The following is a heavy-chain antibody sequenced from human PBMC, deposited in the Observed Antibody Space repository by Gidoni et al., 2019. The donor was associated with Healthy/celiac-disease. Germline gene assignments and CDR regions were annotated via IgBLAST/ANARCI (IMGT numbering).Heavy chain of an antibody. Sequence: QVQLQQWGAGLLKPSETLSLTCAVYGGSFSGYYWSWIRQPPGKGLEWIGEINHSGSTNYNPSLKSRVTISVDTSKNQFSLKLSSVTAADTAVYYCARDDFWSGFDYWGQGTLVTVSS. J-gene: IGHJ4*02. V-gene: IGHV4-34*01. D-gene: IGHD3-3*01. CDR2: INHSGST. CDR1: GGSFSGYY. CDR3: ARDDFWSGFDY.